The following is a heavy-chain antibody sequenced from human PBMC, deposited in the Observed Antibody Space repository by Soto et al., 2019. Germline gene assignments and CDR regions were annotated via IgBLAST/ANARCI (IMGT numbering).Heavy chain of an antibody. V-gene: IGHV1-18*04. Sequence: GSVKGSWKASGYAFTRYGISLVRQAPGQGLEWMAWTSANNDNTNYAEKLQGRVTLTTDTSTGTAYMELRSLRSDDTAVYYCARDGRGTCSGNSCYYFDNWGQGTLVTVSS. CDR2: TSANNDNT. J-gene: IGHJ4*02. CDR1: GYAFTRYG. D-gene: IGHD2-2*01. CDR3: ARDGRGTCSGNSCYYFDN.